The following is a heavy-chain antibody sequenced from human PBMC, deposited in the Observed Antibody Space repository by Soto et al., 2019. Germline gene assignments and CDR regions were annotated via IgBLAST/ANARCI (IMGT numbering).Heavy chain of an antibody. CDR1: GFSFSSYW. V-gene: IGHV3-7*03. Sequence: GGSLRLSCAASGFSFSSYWMIWARQVPGKGLEWLAKINQDGSEKNYVDSVRGRFTISRDNAKSSVYLQLGSLRAEDTAVYFCSRLSRGAPGGSCWGQGTMVTVSS. J-gene: IGHJ4*02. D-gene: IGHD2-15*01. CDR3: SRLSRGAPGGSC. CDR2: INQDGSEK.